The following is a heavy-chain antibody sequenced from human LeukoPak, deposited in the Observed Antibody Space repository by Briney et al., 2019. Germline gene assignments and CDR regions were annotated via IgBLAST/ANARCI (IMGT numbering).Heavy chain of an antibody. CDR1: GNTFITAQ. V-gene: IGHV1-46*01. D-gene: IGHD2-8*02. CDR2: INPSSGST. Sequence: ASVKVSCKASGNTFITAQMHWVRQAPGLGLEWMGIINPSSGSTSYAQKFQGRVTMTRDTSTGTIYMELSSLRSEDTALYYCAREYGTGGLDYWGQGTLVTVSS. CDR3: AREYGTGGLDY. J-gene: IGHJ4*02.